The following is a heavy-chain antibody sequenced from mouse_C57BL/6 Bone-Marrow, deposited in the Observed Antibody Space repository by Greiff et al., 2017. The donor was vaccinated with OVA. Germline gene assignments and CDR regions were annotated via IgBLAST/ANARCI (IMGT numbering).Heavy chain of an antibody. CDR2: IWTGGGT. CDR3: ARTSYYGISYDGYFDV. Sequence: VKVVESGPGLVAPSQSLSITCPVSGFSLTSYAISWVRQPPGKGLEWLGVIWTGGGTNYNSALKSRLSISKDNSKSQVYLKMNSLQTDDTAWNYCARTSYYGISYDGYFDVCGTGTTVTVSS. J-gene: IGHJ1*03. V-gene: IGHV2-9-1*01. CDR1: GFSLTSYA. D-gene: IGHD1-1*01.